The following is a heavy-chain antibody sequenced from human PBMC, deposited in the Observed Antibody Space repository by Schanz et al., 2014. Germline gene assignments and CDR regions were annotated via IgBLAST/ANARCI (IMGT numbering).Heavy chain of an antibody. J-gene: IGHJ4*02. D-gene: IGHD5-12*01. CDR2: IIPVLNIA. Sequence: QLQLVQSGAEVKKPGSSVKVSCKLSGGTFSSYTISWMRQAPGQGLEWMGKIIPVLNIATYAQRFQGRVSITADRSTSTAYMELSSLRSEDTAVYYCARTGYDPSLTHWGQGTLVTVSS. CDR3: ARTGYDPSLTH. CDR1: GGTFSSYT. V-gene: IGHV1-69*02.